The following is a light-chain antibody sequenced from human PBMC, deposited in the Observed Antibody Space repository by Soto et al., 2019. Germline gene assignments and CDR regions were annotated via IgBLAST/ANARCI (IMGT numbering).Light chain of an antibody. CDR2: EGS. CDR1: GGDVGNYDL. J-gene: IGLJ1*01. Sequence: QSALTQPASVSGSPGQSITISCAGSGGDVGNYDLLSWYQQIPGKAPKLIIFEGSKRPSGVSNRFSGSRSGNTASLTISGLQAEDEADYYCCSFAGSGTQYVFGTGTKLTVL. V-gene: IGLV2-23*01. CDR3: CSFAGSGTQYV.